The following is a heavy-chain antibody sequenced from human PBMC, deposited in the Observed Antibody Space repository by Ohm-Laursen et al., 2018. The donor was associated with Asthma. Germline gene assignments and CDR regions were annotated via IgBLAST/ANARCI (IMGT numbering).Heavy chain of an antibody. D-gene: IGHD4-17*01. Sequence: SETLSLTWTVSGGSISSYYWSWIRQPPGKGLEWIGYIYYSGSTNYNPSLKSRVTISVDTSKNQFSLKLSSVTAADTAVYYCARSPNYGDYVVAFDIWGQGTMVTVSS. CDR1: GGSISSYY. CDR3: ARSPNYGDYVVAFDI. J-gene: IGHJ3*02. V-gene: IGHV4-59*01. CDR2: IYYSGST.